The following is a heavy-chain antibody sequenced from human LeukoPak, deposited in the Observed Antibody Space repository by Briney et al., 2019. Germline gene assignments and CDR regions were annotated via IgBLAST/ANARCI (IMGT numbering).Heavy chain of an antibody. V-gene: IGHV3-21*04. CDR2: ISSSSSYI. Sequence: KPGGSLRLSCAASGFTFSSYSMNWVRQAPGKGLEWVSSISSSSSYIYYADSVKGRFTISRDNSKNTLYLQMNSLRAEDTAVYYCAKDSAVVMPFDYWGQGTLVTVSS. D-gene: IGHD4-23*01. CDR1: GFTFSSYS. CDR3: AKDSAVVMPFDY. J-gene: IGHJ4*02.